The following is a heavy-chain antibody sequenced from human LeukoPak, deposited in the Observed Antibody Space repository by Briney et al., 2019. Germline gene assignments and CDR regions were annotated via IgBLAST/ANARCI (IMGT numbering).Heavy chain of an antibody. V-gene: IGHV4-34*01. CDR1: GGSFSGYY. J-gene: IGHJ4*02. CDR2: INHSGST. Sequence: PSETLSLTCAVYGGSFSGYYWSWIRQPPGKGLEWIGEINHSGSTNYNPSLKSRVTISVDTSKNQFSLKLSSVTAADTAVYYCARRSVVVVAATRGPFDYWGQGTLVTVSS. CDR3: ARRSVVVVAATRGPFDY. D-gene: IGHD2-15*01.